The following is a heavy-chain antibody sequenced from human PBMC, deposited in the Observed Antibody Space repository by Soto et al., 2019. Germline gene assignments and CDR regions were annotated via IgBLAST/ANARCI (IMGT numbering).Heavy chain of an antibody. CDR1: GFTVSSNY. Sequence: EVQLVESGGGLVQPGGSLRLSCAASGFTVSSNYMSWVRQAPGKGLEWVSVIYSGGSTYYADSVKGRFTISRHNSKNTLYLQMNSLRAEDTAVYYCARVTTWPWAVNVDVWGKGTTVTVSS. CDR2: IYSGGST. D-gene: IGHD1-1*01. CDR3: ARVTTWPWAVNVDV. J-gene: IGHJ6*04. V-gene: IGHV3-53*04.